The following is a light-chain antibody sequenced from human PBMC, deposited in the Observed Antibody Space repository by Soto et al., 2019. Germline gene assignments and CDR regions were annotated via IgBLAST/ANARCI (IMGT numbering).Light chain of an antibody. Sequence: DIHLTQSPSFLSASVGDRVTITCRASQGIASSLAWYQQKAGKAPKLLIYAASTLESGVPSSFSGSGPGTEFTLTISSLQPEDFAMYYCQQFNSYPLPFGGGTKVEIK. CDR2: AAS. J-gene: IGKJ4*01. CDR3: QQFNSYPLP. CDR1: QGIASS. V-gene: IGKV1-9*01.